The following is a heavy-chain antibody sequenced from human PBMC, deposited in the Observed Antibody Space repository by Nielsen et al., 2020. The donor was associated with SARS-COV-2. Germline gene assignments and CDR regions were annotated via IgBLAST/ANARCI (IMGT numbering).Heavy chain of an antibody. D-gene: IGHD4-11*01. CDR3: ARADSNYGYFDY. J-gene: IGHJ4*02. Sequence: SVKVSCKASVGTFSSYAISWVRQAPGQGLEWMGGIIPIFGTANYAQKFQGRVTITADKSTSTAYMELSSLRSEDTAVYYCARADSNYGYFDYWGQGTLVTVSS. CDR1: VGTFSSYA. V-gene: IGHV1-69*06. CDR2: IIPIFGTA.